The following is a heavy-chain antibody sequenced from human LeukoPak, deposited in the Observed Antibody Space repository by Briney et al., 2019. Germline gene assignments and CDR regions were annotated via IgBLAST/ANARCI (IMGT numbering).Heavy chain of an antibody. CDR1: GGSISSSSYY. Sequence: SETLSLTCTVSGGSISSSSYYWGWIRQPPGKGLEWIGSIYYSGSTYYNPSLKSRVTISVDTSKNQFSLKLSSVTAADTAVYYCARCPYSLYDSSGYVDYWGQGTLVTVSS. J-gene: IGHJ4*02. D-gene: IGHD3-22*01. CDR2: IYYSGST. CDR3: ARCPYSLYDSSGYVDY. V-gene: IGHV4-39*07.